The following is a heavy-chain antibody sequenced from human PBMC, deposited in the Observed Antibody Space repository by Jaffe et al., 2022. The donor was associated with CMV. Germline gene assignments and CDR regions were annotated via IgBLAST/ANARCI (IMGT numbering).Heavy chain of an antibody. CDR1: GFTVSSNY. CDR2: IYSGGST. V-gene: IGHV3-66*01. J-gene: IGHJ6*03. Sequence: EVQLVESGGGLVQPGGSLRLSCAASGFTVSSNYMSWVRQAPGKGLEWVSVIYSGGSTYYADSVKGRFTISRDNSKNTLYLQMNSLRAEDTAVYYCARDNRGTILEWLSRNKNYYYYMDVWGKGTTVTVSS. CDR3: ARDNRGTILEWLSRNKNYYYYMDV. D-gene: IGHD3-3*01.